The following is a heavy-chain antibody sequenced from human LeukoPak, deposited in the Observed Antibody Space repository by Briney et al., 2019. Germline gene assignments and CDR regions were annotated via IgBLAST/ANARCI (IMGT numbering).Heavy chain of an antibody. Sequence: SQALSLTCTVSGGSISSGGYYWSWIRQHPGKGLEWIGYIYYSGSTYYNPSLKGRVTISVDTSKNQFSLKLSSVTAADTAVYYCASFASGYYDSQADYYFDYWGQGTLVTVSS. CDR3: ASFASGYYDSQADYYFDY. J-gene: IGHJ4*02. CDR1: GGSISSGGYY. CDR2: IYYSGST. D-gene: IGHD1-26*01. V-gene: IGHV4-31*03.